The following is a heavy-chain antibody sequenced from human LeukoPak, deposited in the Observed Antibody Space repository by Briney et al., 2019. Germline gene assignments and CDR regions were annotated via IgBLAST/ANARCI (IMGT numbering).Heavy chain of an antibody. J-gene: IGHJ4*02. CDR2: IYTSGST. D-gene: IGHD3-10*01. Sequence: SQTLSLTCTVSGGSISSGSYYWSWIRQPAGKGLEWIGRIYTSGSTNYNPSLKSRVTISVDTSKNEFSLKLTSVTAADTAVYYCAREANYYGSGSYFEGTFDYWGQGSLVTVSS. CDR1: GGSISSGSYY. V-gene: IGHV4-61*02. CDR3: AREANYYGSGSYFEGTFDY.